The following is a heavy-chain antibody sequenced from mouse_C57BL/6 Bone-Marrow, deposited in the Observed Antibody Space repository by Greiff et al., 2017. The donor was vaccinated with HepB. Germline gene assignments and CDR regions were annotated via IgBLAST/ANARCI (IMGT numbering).Heavy chain of an antibody. CDR3: AEHKESYYYAMGY. Sequence: LQQLGLGLVQPSQSLSITCTVSGIPLTSYGVHWVRHSPGKGLEWLGVIWSGVSTDYNAAFISRLSISKDNSKSQVFFKMNSLQADDTAIYCCAEHKESYYYAMGYWGQVTSVTVSS. J-gene: IGHJ4*01. V-gene: IGHV2-2*01. CDR1: GIPLTSYG. CDR2: IWSGVST. D-gene: IGHD6-1*01.